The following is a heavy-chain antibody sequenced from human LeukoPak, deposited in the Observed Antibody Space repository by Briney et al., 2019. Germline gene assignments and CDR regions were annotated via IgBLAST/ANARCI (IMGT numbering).Heavy chain of an antibody. CDR1: GGSISSGDYY. CDR2: VYYSGST. CDR3: APVVKWALRSGYPSLAY. V-gene: IGHV4-30-4*08. Sequence: PSETLSLTCTVSGGSISSGDYYWSWIRQPPGKGLEWVGYVYYSGSTYYNPSLKRRVTISVDTPKTQFSLKLSSVTAADTAAYYCAPVVKWALRSGYPSLAYWGQGTLVTVTS. J-gene: IGHJ4*02. D-gene: IGHD3-3*01.